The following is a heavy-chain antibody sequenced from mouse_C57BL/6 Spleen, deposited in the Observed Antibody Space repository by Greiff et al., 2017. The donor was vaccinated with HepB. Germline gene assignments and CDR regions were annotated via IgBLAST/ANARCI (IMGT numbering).Heavy chain of an antibody. Sequence: VQLQQSGAELVRPGASVKLSCTASGFNINDDYMHWVKQRPEQGLEWIGWIDPENGDTEYASKFQGKATITADTSSNTAYLQLSSLTSEDTAVYYWTKGVYSYWYFDVWGTGTTFTVSS. CDR3: TKGVYSYWYFDV. V-gene: IGHV14-4*01. J-gene: IGHJ1*03. D-gene: IGHD2-1*01. CDR2: IDPENGDT. CDR1: GFNINDDY.